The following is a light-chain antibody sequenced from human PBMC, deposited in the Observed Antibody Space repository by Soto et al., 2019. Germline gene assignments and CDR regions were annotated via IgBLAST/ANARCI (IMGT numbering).Light chain of an antibody. CDR3: QQRSNWPSIT. CDR1: QSVSSY. V-gene: IGKV3-11*01. CDR2: DAS. Sequence: EIVLTQSPGTLSLSPGERATLSCRASQSVSSYLAWYQQKPGQAPRLLIYDASSRATGIPDRFSGSGSGTDFTLTINRLEPEDFAVYYCQQRSNWPSITFGQGTRLEIK. J-gene: IGKJ5*01.